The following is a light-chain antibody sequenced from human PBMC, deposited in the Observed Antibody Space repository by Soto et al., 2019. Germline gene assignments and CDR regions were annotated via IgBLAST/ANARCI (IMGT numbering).Light chain of an antibody. J-gene: IGLJ3*02. Sequence: QSVLTQPASVSGSPGQSITISCSGTTSDVGGYDVVSWYQQHPGKAPKLMIFEVNQRPSGVSDRFSGSKSGNTASLTISGLQAREEPHYYSCSFAASRTFWVFGGGTNVTVL. V-gene: IGLV2-23*02. CDR1: TSDVGGYDV. CDR2: EVN. CDR3: CSFAASRTFWV.